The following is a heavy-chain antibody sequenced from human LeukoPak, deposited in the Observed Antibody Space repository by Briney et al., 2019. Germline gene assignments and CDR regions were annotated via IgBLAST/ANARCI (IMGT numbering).Heavy chain of an antibody. V-gene: IGHV3-48*01. Sequence: GGSLRLSCAASGFTFSSYSMNWVRQAPGKGLEWVSYISSSSSTIYYADSVKGRFTISRDNAKNLLYLQMNSLRAEDTAMYYCARGGGDFWSGYSPLDYWGQGTLVTVSS. CDR3: ARGGGDFWSGYSPLDY. CDR2: ISSSSSTI. D-gene: IGHD3-3*01. J-gene: IGHJ4*02. CDR1: GFTFSSYS.